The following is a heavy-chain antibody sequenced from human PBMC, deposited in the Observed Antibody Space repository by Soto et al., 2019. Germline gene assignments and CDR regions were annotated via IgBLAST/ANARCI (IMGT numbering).Heavy chain of an antibody. CDR1: GGSLSDYF. CDR2: INHLGSI. D-gene: IGHD2-21*01. V-gene: IGHV4-34*01. CDR3: ARGGISHWAYFYYMDV. J-gene: IGHJ6*03. Sequence: SETLSLTCVVSGGSLSDYFWSWIRQPPGMALEWIGEINHLGSINYNPSLKSRVTMSVDTSKNQFSLTLNSVTAADMATYYCARGGISHWAYFYYMDVWDRGTTVTVSS.